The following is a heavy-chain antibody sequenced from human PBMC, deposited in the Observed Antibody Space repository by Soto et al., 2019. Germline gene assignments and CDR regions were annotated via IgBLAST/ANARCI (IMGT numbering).Heavy chain of an antibody. CDR3: AKDTGMPTDVIDY. V-gene: IGHV3-30*18. CDR1: GFTFISYS. Sequence: QVQLVESGGGAVQPGRSLRLSCAASGFTFISYSMHWVRQAPGKGLEWVAVISYDASNKNYADSVRGRFTISRDNSKNTLYLQMDSLKAEDTAVYYWAKDTGMPTDVIDYWGQGTLVTVSS. J-gene: IGHJ4*02. CDR2: ISYDASNK. D-gene: IGHD4-4*01.